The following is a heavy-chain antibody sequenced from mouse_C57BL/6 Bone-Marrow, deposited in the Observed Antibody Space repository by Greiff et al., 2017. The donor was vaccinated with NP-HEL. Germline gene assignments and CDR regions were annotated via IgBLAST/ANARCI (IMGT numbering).Heavy chain of an antibody. CDR1: GYTFTSYG. CDR3: ARGPYYGSSWYFDV. CDR2: IYPRSGNT. J-gene: IGHJ1*03. D-gene: IGHD1-1*01. V-gene: IGHV1-81*01. Sequence: QVQLQQSGAELARPGASVKLSCKASGYTFTSYGISWVKQRTGQGLEWIGEIYPRSGNTYYNEKFEGKATLTADKSSSTAYMELRSLTSEDSAVYFCARGPYYGSSWYFDVWGTGTTVTVSS.